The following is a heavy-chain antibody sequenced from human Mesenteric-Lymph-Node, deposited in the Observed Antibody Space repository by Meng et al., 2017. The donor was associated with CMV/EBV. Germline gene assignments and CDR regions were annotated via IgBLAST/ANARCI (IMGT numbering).Heavy chain of an antibody. D-gene: IGHD6-19*01. Sequence: SLKISCAASGFTFDDHAMHWVRQAPGKGLEWVSGIGWNSGTIDYADSVKGRFTISRDNAKNYLYLQMNSLRSEDTALYFCAKGVDWAVAAHFDCWGQGTQVTVSS. V-gene: IGHV3-9*01. CDR2: IGWNSGTI. CDR3: AKGVDWAVAAHFDC. J-gene: IGHJ4*02. CDR1: GFTFDDHA.